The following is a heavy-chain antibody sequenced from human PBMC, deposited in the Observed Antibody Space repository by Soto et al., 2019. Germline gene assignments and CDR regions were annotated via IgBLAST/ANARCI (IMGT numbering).Heavy chain of an antibody. V-gene: IGHV6-1*01. CDR1: GDSVSSNSAA. J-gene: IGHJ2*01. CDR2: TYYRSKWYN. D-gene: IGHD6-19*01. Sequence: QVQLQQSGPGLVKPSQTLSLTCAISGDSVSSNSAAWNWIRQSPSRGLEWLGRTYYRSKWYNDYAVSVKSRITINPHTSKNQFSLQLNSVTPADTAVYYCAREQYEVSGSGWYGLYFDLWGRGTLVTVSS. CDR3: AREQYEVSGSGWYGLYFDL.